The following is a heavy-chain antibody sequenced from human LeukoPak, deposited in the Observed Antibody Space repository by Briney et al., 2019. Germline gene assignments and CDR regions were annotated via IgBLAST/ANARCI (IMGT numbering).Heavy chain of an antibody. J-gene: IGHJ6*03. CDR1: GFTFSSYG. D-gene: IGHD3-10*01. CDR3: AKAGRGGAITMVRGVKGDYYYMDV. Sequence: PGGSLRLSCAASGFTFSSYGMSWVRQAPGKGLEWVSAISGSGGRIYYADSVKGRFTISRDISKNTLYLQMNSLRAEDTDVYYCAKAGRGGAITMVRGVKGDYYYMDVGGKGTTVTISS. V-gene: IGHV3-23*01. CDR2: ISGSGGRI.